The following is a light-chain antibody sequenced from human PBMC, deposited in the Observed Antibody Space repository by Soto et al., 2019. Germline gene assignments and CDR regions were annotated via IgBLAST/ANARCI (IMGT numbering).Light chain of an antibody. Sequence: EVVMTQSPAVLSVSPGETATLSCRASQSISSKLAWYQQKPGQAPRLLIYGAVTRATGIPARFSGSGSTTDFTLTISSLHSEDCAVYYCQQRSNWPPTFGPGTKVDIK. CDR3: QQRSNWPPT. CDR2: GAV. J-gene: IGKJ3*01. CDR1: QSISSK. V-gene: IGKV3-15*01.